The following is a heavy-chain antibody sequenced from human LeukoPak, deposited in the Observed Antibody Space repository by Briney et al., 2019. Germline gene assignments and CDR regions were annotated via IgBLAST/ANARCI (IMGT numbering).Heavy chain of an antibody. CDR2: INPSGDDI. D-gene: IGHD1-1*01. CDR3: ARGRNLKFFDL. CDR1: GYTFTSYY. J-gene: IGHJ2*01. Sequence: ASVKVSCKASGYTFTSYYMHWVRQAPGQGLEWMGIINPSGDDISYTQKFQGRDTMTRDTSTSTVYMELSSLRSEDTAVYYCARGRNLKFFDLWGRGTLVTVSS. V-gene: IGHV1-46*01.